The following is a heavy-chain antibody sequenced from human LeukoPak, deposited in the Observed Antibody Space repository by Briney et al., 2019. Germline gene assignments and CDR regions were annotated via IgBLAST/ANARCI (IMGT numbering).Heavy chain of an antibody. V-gene: IGHV3-30*18. J-gene: IGHJ4*02. D-gene: IGHD3-10*01. CDR3: AKDYPVSGVDY. Sequence: SGGSLRLSCAASGFTFSSYAMSWVRQAPGKGLEWVAVISYDGSNKYYADFVKGRFTISRDNSKNTLYLQMNSLRAEDTAVYYCAKDYPVSGVDYWGQGTLVTVSS. CDR2: ISYDGSNK. CDR1: GFTFSSYA.